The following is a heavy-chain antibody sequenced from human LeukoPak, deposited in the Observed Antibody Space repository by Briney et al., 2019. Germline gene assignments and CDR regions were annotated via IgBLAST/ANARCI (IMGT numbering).Heavy chain of an antibody. V-gene: IGHV1-3*01. CDR1: GYTFTSYA. Sequence: ASVKVSCKASGYTFTSYAMHWVRQAHGHRLEWMGWINAGNGNTKYSQKVQGRVTITRDTSASTAYMVLSSLRSEDTAMYFCVRGPPRLNWFDPWGQGTLVTVSS. CDR2: INAGNGNT. CDR3: VRGPPRLNWFDP. J-gene: IGHJ5*02. D-gene: IGHD6-25*01.